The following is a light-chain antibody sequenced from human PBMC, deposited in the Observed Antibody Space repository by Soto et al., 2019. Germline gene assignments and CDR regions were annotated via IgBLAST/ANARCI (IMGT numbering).Light chain of an antibody. J-gene: IGLJ1*01. Sequence: QSALTQPASVSGSPGQSVTISCTGASSDVGGNDYVSWYQQHPGKAPKLSLYEVNNRPSGVSNHFSGSKSGNTASLIISGRQADDEADYYCSSYSTTSTLVFGSGTKLTVL. CDR1: SSDVGGNDY. CDR3: SSYSTTSTLV. V-gene: IGLV2-14*01. CDR2: EVN.